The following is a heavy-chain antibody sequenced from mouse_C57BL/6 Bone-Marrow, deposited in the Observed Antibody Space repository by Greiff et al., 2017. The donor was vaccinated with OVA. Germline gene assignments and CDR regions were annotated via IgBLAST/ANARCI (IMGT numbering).Heavy chain of an antibody. V-gene: IGHV1-52*01. CDR2: IDPSDSET. Sequence: QVQLKQPGAELVRPGSSVKLSCKASGYTFTSYWMHWVKQRPIQGLEWIGNIDPSDSETHYNQKFKDKATLTVDKSSSTAYMQLSSLTSEDSAVYYCARGGYYDYDGYFDVWGTGTTVTVSS. CDR1: GYTFTSYW. J-gene: IGHJ1*03. CDR3: ARGGYYDYDGYFDV. D-gene: IGHD2-4*01.